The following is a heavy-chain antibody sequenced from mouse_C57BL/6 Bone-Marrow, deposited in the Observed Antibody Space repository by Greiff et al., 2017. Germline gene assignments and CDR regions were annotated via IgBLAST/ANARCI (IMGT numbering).Heavy chain of an antibody. CDR2: IDPNSGGP. D-gene: IGHD2-4*01. CDR1: GYTFTSYW. CDR3: ARRGDYDGYAMDY. Sequence: QVQLKQPGAELVKPGASVKLSCKASGYTFTSYWMPWLKQRPGRGLEWIGRIDPNSGGPKYTGKFKSKDTMTVDKPSSTAYMQLSSLTSEDSAVYYCARRGDYDGYAMDYWGQGTSVTVSS. J-gene: IGHJ4*01. V-gene: IGHV1-72*01.